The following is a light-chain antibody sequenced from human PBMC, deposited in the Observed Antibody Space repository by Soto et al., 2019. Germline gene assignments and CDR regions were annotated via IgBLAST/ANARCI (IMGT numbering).Light chain of an antibody. J-gene: IGKJ1*01. Sequence: DIQMTQSPSTLSASVGDRVTITCRASQSISSWLAWYQQKPGKAPNLLIDKASSLESGVPSRFSVSGSGTELSLTISSLQPDDFATYYCQQYKSYSTFGQGTKVEVK. CDR3: QQYKSYST. CDR2: KAS. V-gene: IGKV1-5*03. CDR1: QSISSW.